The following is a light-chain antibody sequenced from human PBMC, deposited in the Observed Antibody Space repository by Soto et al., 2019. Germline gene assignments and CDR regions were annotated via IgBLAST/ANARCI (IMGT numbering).Light chain of an antibody. Sequence: QSVLTQPASVSGSPGQSITISCTGTSSDVGGYKYVSWYQHHPGKAPQLMIYEVSNRPSGVSNRFSGSKSGNTASLTISGLQAEDEADYYCSSYTSSSTPVVFGGGTQLTVL. CDR1: SSDVGGYKY. CDR3: SSYTSSSTPVV. CDR2: EVS. J-gene: IGLJ2*01. V-gene: IGLV2-14*01.